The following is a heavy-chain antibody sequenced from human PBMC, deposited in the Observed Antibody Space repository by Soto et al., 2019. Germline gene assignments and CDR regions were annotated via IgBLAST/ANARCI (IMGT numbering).Heavy chain of an antibody. Sequence: VQLVESGGGLVKPGGSLRLSCAASGFTFSSYSMNWVRQAPGKGLEWVSSISSSSSYIYYADSVKGRFTISRDNAKNSLYLQMNSLRAEDTAVYYCATDPQQLVPNFDYWGQGTLVTVSS. V-gene: IGHV3-21*01. D-gene: IGHD6-13*01. CDR3: ATDPQQLVPNFDY. CDR2: ISSSSSYI. J-gene: IGHJ4*02. CDR1: GFTFSSYS.